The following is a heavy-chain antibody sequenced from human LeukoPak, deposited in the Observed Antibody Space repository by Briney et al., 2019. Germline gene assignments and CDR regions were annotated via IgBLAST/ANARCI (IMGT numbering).Heavy chain of an antibody. CDR3: ARGRKLDDYVWGSYGD. D-gene: IGHD3-16*01. V-gene: IGHV1-8*02. CDR1: GYTFTSYD. Sequence: ASVKVSCKASGYTFTSYDINWVRQATGQGLEWMGWMNPNSGNTGYAQKFQGRVTMTRNTSISTAYMELSSLRSEDTAVYYCARGRKLDDYVWGSYGDWGQGTLVTVSS. CDR2: MNPNSGNT. J-gene: IGHJ4*02.